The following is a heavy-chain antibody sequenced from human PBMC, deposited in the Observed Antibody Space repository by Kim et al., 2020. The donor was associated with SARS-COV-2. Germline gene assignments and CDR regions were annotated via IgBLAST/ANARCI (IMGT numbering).Heavy chain of an antibody. Sequence: GGSLRLSCAASGFTFSSYAMSWVRQAPGKGLEWVSAISGSGGSTYYSDSVKGRFTISRDNSKNTLYLQMNSLRAEDTAVYYCAKDPRGITMIVVPTVDYWGQRTLVT. D-gene: IGHD3-22*01. CDR3: AKDPRGITMIVVPTVDY. J-gene: IGHJ4*02. CDR1: GFTFSSYA. V-gene: IGHV3-23*01. CDR2: ISGSGGST.